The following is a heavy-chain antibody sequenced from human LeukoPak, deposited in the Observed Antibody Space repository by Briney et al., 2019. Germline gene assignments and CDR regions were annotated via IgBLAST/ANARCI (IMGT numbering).Heavy chain of an antibody. J-gene: IGHJ3*02. V-gene: IGHV3-23*01. CDR3: ANGYYYDSSGYHSAFDI. CDR2: ISGSGGST. CDR1: GFTFSSYA. Sequence: GGSMRLSCAASGFTFSSYAMSWVRQAPGKGLEWVSAISGSGGSTYYADSVKGRFTISRDNSKNTLYLQMNSLRAEDTAVYYCANGYYYDSSGYHSAFDIWGQGTMVTVSS. D-gene: IGHD3-22*01.